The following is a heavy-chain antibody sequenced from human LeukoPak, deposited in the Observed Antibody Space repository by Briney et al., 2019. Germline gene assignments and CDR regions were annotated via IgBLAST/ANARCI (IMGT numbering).Heavy chain of an antibody. CDR2: ISYDGSNK. Sequence: GRSLRLSCAASGFTFSSYGMHWVRQAPGKGLEWVAVISYDGSNKYYADSVKGRFTISRDNSKNTLYLQMNSLRAEDTAVYYCARDLVPAAIALPADYWGQGTLVTVSS. V-gene: IGHV3-30*03. CDR3: ARDLVPAAIALPADY. J-gene: IGHJ4*02. D-gene: IGHD2-2*01. CDR1: GFTFSSYG.